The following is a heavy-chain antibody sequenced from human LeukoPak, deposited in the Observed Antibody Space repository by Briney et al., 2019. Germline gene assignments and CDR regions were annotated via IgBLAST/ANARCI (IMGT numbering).Heavy chain of an antibody. J-gene: IGHJ6*02. CDR1: GITLSNYG. V-gene: IGHV3-23*01. CDR2: ISDSGGST. Sequence: GGSLRLSCAVSGITLSNYGMSWVRQAPGKGLEWVAGISDSGGSTNYADSVKGRFTISRDNSKNTLYLQMNSLRAEDTAVYYCAKGYSNYDYYYYGMDVWGQGTTVTVSS. CDR3: AKGYSNYDYYYYGMDV. D-gene: IGHD4-11*01.